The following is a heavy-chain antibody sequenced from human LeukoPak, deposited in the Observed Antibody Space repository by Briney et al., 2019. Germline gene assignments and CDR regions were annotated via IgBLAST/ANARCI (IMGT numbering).Heavy chain of an antibody. CDR3: ARGFRGVVVVPADYFDY. CDR2: INHSGST. Sequence: KPSETLSLTCAVYGGSFSGYYWSWIRQPPGKGLEWIGEINHSGSTNYNPSLKSRVTISVSTSKNQFSLKLSSVTAADTAVYYCARGFRGVVVVPADYFDYWGQGTLVTVSS. CDR1: GGSFSGYY. D-gene: IGHD2-2*01. J-gene: IGHJ4*02. V-gene: IGHV4-34*01.